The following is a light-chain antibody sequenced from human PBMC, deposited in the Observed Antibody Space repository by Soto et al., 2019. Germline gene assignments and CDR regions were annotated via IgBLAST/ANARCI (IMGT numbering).Light chain of an antibody. CDR2: DAS. V-gene: IGKV3-11*01. J-gene: IGKJ1*01. CDR3: QQRSNWT. Sequence: EIVLTQSPATLSLSPGERATLSCRASQSVSSYLAWYQQKPGQAPRLLIYDASNRATGIPPRFSGSGSGTDFTLTISSLEPEDFAVYYCQQRSNWTFGQGTKVEI. CDR1: QSVSSY.